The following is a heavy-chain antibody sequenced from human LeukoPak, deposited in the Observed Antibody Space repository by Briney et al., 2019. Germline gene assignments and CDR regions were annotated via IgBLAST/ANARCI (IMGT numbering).Heavy chain of an antibody. CDR3: ARERADSSGYYLFDY. V-gene: IGHV3-30*03. Sequence: GGSLRLSCAASGFTFSSYGMHWVRQAPGEGLEWVAVISYDGSNKYYADSVKGRFTISRDNSKNTLHLQMNSLRAEDTAVYYCARERADSSGYYLFDYWGQGTLVTVSS. CDR1: GFTFSSYG. CDR2: ISYDGSNK. D-gene: IGHD3-22*01. J-gene: IGHJ4*02.